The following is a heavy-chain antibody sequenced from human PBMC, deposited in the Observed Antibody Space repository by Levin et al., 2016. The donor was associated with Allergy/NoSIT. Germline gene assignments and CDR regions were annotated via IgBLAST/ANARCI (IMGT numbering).Heavy chain of an antibody. CDR3: AKDIGSSNLYYYYGMDV. CDR1: GFTFDDYT. CDR2: ISWDGGST. J-gene: IGHJ6*02. V-gene: IGHV3-43*01. D-gene: IGHD6-6*01. Sequence: GESLKISCAASGFTFDDYTMHWVRQAPGKGLEWVSLISWDGGSTYYADSVKGRFTISRDNSKNSLYLQMNSLRTEDTALYYCAKDIGSSNLYYYYGMDVWGQGTTVTVSS.